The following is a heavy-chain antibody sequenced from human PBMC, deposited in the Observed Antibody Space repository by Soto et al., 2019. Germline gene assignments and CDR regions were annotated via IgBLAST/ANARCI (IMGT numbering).Heavy chain of an antibody. CDR1: GRPVSSGGYY. CDR2: IYHIGSP. CDR3: VRDRALDSSGHWFDS. J-gene: IGHJ5*01. Sequence: SETLSLTCTVSGRPVSSGGYYWTWIRQLPGKGLEWIGYIYHIGSPCYNPSLKSRLSMSLDTSKNQFSLNLTSVTAADTAIYYCVRDRALDSSGHWFDSWGQGTLVTVSS. D-gene: IGHD6-19*01. V-gene: IGHV4-31*02.